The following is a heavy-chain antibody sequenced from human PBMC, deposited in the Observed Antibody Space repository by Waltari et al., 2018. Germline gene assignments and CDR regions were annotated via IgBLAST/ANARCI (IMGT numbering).Heavy chain of an antibody. Sequence: QVQLQESGPGLVKPSETLSLTCAVSGYSISNGYFWGWIRQPPGKGLEWIGSLYPGGSSYYKPSLKSRVTISVDTSKNQFSLKVTSVTAADTAVYYCARDQGGHQWELHAFDIWGQGTMVTVSS. CDR1: GYSISNGYF. CDR3: ARDQGGHQWELHAFDI. J-gene: IGHJ3*02. D-gene: IGHD1-26*01. V-gene: IGHV4-38-2*01. CDR2: LYPGGSS.